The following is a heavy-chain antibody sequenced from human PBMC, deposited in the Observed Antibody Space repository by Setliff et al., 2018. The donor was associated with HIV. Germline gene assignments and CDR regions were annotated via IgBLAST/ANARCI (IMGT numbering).Heavy chain of an antibody. Sequence: AASVKVSCKASGYTFTSYPMHWARQAPGQGLEWMGVINTSGGSAGYAEKFRGRVTMTRDTSTSTVYMDLRNLRSEDTAVYYCARNQGDSSGWYAGDYWGQGTPVTAP. CDR2: INTSGGSA. D-gene: IGHD6-19*01. CDR1: GYTFTSYP. V-gene: IGHV1-46*01. CDR3: ARNQGDSSGWYAGDY. J-gene: IGHJ4*02.